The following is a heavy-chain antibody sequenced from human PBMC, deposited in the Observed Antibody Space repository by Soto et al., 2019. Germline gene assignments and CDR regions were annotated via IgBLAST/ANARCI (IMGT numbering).Heavy chain of an antibody. CDR3: VRGRYGSEIH. CDR1: GFTVSSNY. D-gene: IGHD3-10*01. V-gene: IGHV3-53*04. J-gene: IGHJ4*02. CDR2: VYSGGAT. Sequence: PGGSLRLSCAAFGFTVSSNYMTWVRPAPGKGLEWVSLVYSGGATHYAASVKGRFTISTHSSQNTLFLQMNSLRTEDTATYYCVRGRYGSEIHWGQGTKVTVSS.